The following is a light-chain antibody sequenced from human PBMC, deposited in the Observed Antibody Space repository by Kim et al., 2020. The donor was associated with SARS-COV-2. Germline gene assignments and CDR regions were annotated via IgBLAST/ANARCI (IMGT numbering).Light chain of an antibody. CDR1: QNIRTY. CDR3: QQTYSNPPT. Sequence: IQITQSPSSLSASIGDRVTITCRTGQNIRTYLNWYQQRPGKAPKLLIYASSTLQSEVPSRFSGSGSGADFTLTIAGLQADDFATYHCQQTYSNPPTFGRGTKVDIK. J-gene: IGKJ4*01. CDR2: ASS. V-gene: IGKV1-39*01.